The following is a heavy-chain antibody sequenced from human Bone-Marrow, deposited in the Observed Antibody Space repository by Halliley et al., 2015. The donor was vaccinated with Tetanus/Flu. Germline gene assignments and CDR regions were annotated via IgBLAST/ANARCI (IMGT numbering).Heavy chain of an antibody. Sequence: EWVSVSYGGGDTYYTDSVKGRFTVTRDDSKNAVFLQMSGLRVDDAAVYYCARDLTPHDAFDIWGRGTMGTVS. D-gene: IGHD7-27*01. J-gene: IGHJ3*02. V-gene: IGHV3-53*01. CDR2: SYGGGDT. CDR3: ARDLTPHDAFDI.